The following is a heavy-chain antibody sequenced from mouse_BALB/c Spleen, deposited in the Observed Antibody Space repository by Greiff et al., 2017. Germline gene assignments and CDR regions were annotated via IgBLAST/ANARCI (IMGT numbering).Heavy chain of an antibody. CDR2: INPSNGGT. Sequence: VQLQQSGAELVKPGASVKLSCKASGYTFTSYYMYWVKQRPGQGLEWIGEINPSNGGTNFNEKFKSKATLTVDKSSSTAYMQLSSLTSEDSAVYYCTRGATATPWFAYWGQGTLVTVSA. V-gene: IGHV1S81*02. J-gene: IGHJ3*01. CDR1: GYTFTSYY. CDR3: TRGATATPWFAY. D-gene: IGHD1-2*01.